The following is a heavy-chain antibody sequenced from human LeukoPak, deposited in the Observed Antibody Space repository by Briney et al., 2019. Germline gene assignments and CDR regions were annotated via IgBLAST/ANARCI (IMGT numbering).Heavy chain of an antibody. Sequence: VASVKVSCKASGYTFSNYAINWVRQAPGQRLEWMGWINAGSGNTKYSQKFQGRVTITRDISASTAYMELSSLRSEDTAVYYCAREYCVGGSCYPWSYWGQGTLVTVSS. CDR1: GYTFSNYA. CDR2: INAGSGNT. CDR3: AREYCVGGSCYPWSY. V-gene: IGHV1-3*01. D-gene: IGHD2-15*01. J-gene: IGHJ4*02.